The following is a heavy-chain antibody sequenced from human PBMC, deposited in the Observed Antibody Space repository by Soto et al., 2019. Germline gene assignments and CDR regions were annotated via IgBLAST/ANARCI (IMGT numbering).Heavy chain of an antibody. CDR3: ARAPHRSVYYDSSGYYRSTIGMDV. V-gene: IGHV3-11*06. Sequence: GGSLRLACAASGLTFSDYYMSGIRQAPGKGLEWVSYISSSSSYTNYADSVKGRFTISRDNAKNSLYLQMNSLRAEDTAVYYCARAPHRSVYYDSSGYYRSTIGMDVWGQGTTVTVSS. CDR2: ISSSSSYT. CDR1: GLTFSDYY. J-gene: IGHJ6*02. D-gene: IGHD3-22*01.